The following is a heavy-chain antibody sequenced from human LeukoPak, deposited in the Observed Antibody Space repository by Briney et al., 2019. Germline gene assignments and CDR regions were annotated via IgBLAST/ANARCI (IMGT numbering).Heavy chain of an antibody. D-gene: IGHD2-15*01. Sequence: GGSLRLSCAASGFTFSSYSMNWVRQAPGKGLEWVASISSSSSYIYYADSVKGRFTISRDNAKNSLYLQMNSLRAEDTAVYYCARDCSGGSCQPDYGMDVWGQGTTVTVSS. J-gene: IGHJ6*02. V-gene: IGHV3-21*01. CDR3: ARDCSGGSCQPDYGMDV. CDR1: GFTFSSYS. CDR2: ISSSSSYI.